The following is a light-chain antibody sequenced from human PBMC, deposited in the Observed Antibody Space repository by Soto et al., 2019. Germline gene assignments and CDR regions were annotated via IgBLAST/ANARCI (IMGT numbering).Light chain of an antibody. Sequence: EIVLTQSPATLSLSPGERATLSCRASQSVTINLAWYQQKPGQAPRLLIYDASNRATGIPARFSGSGSGTDFTLTISSLEPEDFAVYYCQQRNNWPTFGPGTKVDIK. V-gene: IGKV3-11*01. CDR1: QSVTIN. J-gene: IGKJ3*01. CDR2: DAS. CDR3: QQRNNWPT.